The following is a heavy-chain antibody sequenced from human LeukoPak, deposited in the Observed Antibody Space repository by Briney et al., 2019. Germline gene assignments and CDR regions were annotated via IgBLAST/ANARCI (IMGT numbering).Heavy chain of an antibody. J-gene: IGHJ4*02. D-gene: IGHD4-23*01. Sequence: VGEPPSKRMKWVSVISGSGAFTYYAASVKGRFTLSRDNSKNTLYLQMNSLRAEDTAVYYCAKDDYDGNSGPIDYWGQGTLVTVSS. CDR3: AKDDYDGNSGPIDY. CDR2: ISGSGAFT. V-gene: IGHV3-23*01.